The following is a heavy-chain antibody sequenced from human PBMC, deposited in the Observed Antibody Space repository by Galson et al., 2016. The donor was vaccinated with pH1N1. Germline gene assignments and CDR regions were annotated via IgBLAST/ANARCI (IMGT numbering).Heavy chain of an antibody. CDR1: GGTFSNSA. D-gene: IGHD3-10*01. Sequence: SVKVSCKASGGTFSNSAISWVRQAPGQGLEWMGGISPIFGSINYAQRFQGRVTVSADIFTKTAYMELSSLTYEDTAIYYYATAGPLVREILDYSYAMDVWGQGTTVTVSS. CDR2: ISPIFGSI. CDR3: ATAGPLVREILDYSYAMDV. J-gene: IGHJ6*02. V-gene: IGHV1-69*06.